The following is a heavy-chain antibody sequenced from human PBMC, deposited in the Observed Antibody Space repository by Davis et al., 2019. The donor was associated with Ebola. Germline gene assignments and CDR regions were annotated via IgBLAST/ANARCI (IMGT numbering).Heavy chain of an antibody. D-gene: IGHD2-2*02. J-gene: IGHJ4*02. Sequence: GGSLRLSCAASGFTFTTYLIHWVRLAPGKGLEWVAVISYDGDNRYYADSVKGRFTISRDNSKNTLYLQMNSLRAEDTAVYYCAKDRRIVVVPAAIALDYWGQGTLVTVSS. CDR2: ISYDGDNR. CDR1: GFTFTTYL. CDR3: AKDRRIVVVPAAIALDY. V-gene: IGHV3-30-3*01.